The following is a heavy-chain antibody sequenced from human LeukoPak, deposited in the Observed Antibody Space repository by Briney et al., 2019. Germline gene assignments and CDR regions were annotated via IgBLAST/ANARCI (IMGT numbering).Heavy chain of an antibody. Sequence: PGGSLRLSCAASGFTFSSYSMNWVRQAPGKGLEWVSSISSSSSYIYYADSVKGRFTISRDNAKNSLYLQMNSLRAEDTALYYCAKAYYGDYEAPFDYWGQGTLVTVSS. CDR1: GFTFSSYS. D-gene: IGHD4-17*01. J-gene: IGHJ4*02. CDR2: ISSSSSYI. V-gene: IGHV3-21*04. CDR3: AKAYYGDYEAPFDY.